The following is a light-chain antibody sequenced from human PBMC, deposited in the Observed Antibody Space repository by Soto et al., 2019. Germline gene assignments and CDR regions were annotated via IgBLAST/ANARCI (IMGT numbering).Light chain of an antibody. Sequence: EVVLTQSPDTLSLSPGERATLSCRASQSVGSYYFAWYQQKPGQAPRLLISDASIRAIGVPDRFSASGSGTDFTITIRRLEPEDFGVYYFQQYGGSPLVTFGGGTKVEIK. CDR3: QQYGGSPLVT. CDR1: QSVGSYY. CDR2: DAS. J-gene: IGKJ4*01. V-gene: IGKV3-20*01.